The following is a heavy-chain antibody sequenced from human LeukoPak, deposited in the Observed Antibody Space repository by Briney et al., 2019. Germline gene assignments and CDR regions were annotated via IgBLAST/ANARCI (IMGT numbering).Heavy chain of an antibody. CDR1: GFTFNSYA. CDR3: ARVVGYCDSTSNCYSDY. D-gene: IGHD2-2*01. CDR2: ISSRGTNI. J-gene: IGHJ4*02. Sequence: PGGSLRLSCAASGFTFNSYAMSWVRQAPGKGLEWVSSISSRGTNIYYADSVKGRFTVSRDNAKNSLFPQMNSLRAEDTAVYYCARVVGYCDSTSNCYSDYWGQGTLVTVSS. V-gene: IGHV3-21*01.